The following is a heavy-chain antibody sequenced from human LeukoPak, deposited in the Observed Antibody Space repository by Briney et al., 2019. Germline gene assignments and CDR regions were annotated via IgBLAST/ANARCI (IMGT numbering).Heavy chain of an antibody. V-gene: IGHV4-34*01. CDR2: INHRGAT. Sequence: SETLSLTCAVFGGSLSDHDWSWIRQPPGKGLEWIGEINHRGATNYNPSLKSRVTLSLDTSKNQFSLKVTSVTAADTAVYYCARLTRLAPVGTTYYHSLDVWGQGSTVTVSS. CDR3: ARLTRLAPVGTTYYHSLDV. D-gene: IGHD2-2*01. J-gene: IGHJ6*02. CDR1: GGSLSDHD.